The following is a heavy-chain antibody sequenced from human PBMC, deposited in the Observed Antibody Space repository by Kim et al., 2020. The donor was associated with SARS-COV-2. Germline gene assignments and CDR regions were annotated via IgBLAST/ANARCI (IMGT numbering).Heavy chain of an antibody. CDR3: ARVMGYSGYDYYHPYYYYGMDV. D-gene: IGHD5-12*01. Sequence: GGSLRLSCAASGFTFSSYSMNWVRQAPGKGLEWVSYISSSSSTIYYADSVKGRFTISRDNAKNSLYLQMNSLRAEDTAVYYCARVMGYSGYDYYHPYYYYGMDVWGQGTTVTVSS. V-gene: IGHV3-48*04. CDR1: GFTFSSYS. J-gene: IGHJ6*02. CDR2: ISSSSSTI.